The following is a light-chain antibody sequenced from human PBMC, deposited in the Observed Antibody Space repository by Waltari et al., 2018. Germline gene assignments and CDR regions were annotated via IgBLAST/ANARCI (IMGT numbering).Light chain of an antibody. J-gene: IGLJ3*02. Sequence: QAVVTQEPSLPVSPGGTVTLTRGSSTGPVTSGHYPYWFQQKPGQAPRTLISDTNNKNSWTPARFSGSLLGGKAALTLSGAQPEDEADYYCFVSYDGAEGVFGGGTKLTVL. CDR2: DTN. CDR1: TGPVTSGHY. CDR3: FVSYDGAEGV. V-gene: IGLV7-46*01.